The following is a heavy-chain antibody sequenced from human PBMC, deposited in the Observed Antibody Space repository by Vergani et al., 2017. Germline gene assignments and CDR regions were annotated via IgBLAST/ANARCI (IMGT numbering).Heavy chain of an antibody. CDR2: IYTSGST. V-gene: IGHV4-61*02. CDR3: AKNVRWYETPQDNWFDP. Sequence: QVQLQESGPGLVKPSQTLSLTCTVSGGSISSGSYYWSWIRQPAGKGLEWIGRIYTSGSTNYNPSLKSRVTISVDTSKNQFSLKLSSVTAADTAVYYCAKNVRWYETPQDNWFDPWGQGTLVTVSS. J-gene: IGHJ5*02. CDR1: GGSISSGSYY. D-gene: IGHD4-23*01.